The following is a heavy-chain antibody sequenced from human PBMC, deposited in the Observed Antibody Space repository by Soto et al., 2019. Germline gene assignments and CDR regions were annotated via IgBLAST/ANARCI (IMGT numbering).Heavy chain of an antibody. Sequence: SVKVSCKASGGTFSSYAIGWVRQAPGQGLEWMGGIIPIFGAANYAQKFQGRVTITADESTSTAYMELSSLRSEDTAVYYCARAQRRYCSSTSCYFFDYWGQGTLVTVSS. CDR3: ARAQRRYCSSTSCYFFDY. CDR2: IIPIFGAA. J-gene: IGHJ4*02. D-gene: IGHD2-2*01. V-gene: IGHV1-69*13. CDR1: GGTFSSYA.